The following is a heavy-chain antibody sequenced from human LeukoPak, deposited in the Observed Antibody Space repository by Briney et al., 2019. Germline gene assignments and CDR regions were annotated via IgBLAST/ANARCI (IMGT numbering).Heavy chain of an antibody. J-gene: IGHJ4*02. D-gene: IGHD3-22*01. CDR1: GGSISSYY. Sequence: SETLSLTCTVSGGSISSYYWSWIRQPPGKGLEWIGYIYYSGSTNYNPSLKSRVTISVDTSKNQFSLKLSSVTAADTAVYYCARTPIYYFDNSGYYNWGQGTLVTVSS. CDR2: IYYSGST. CDR3: ARTPIYYFDNSGYYN. V-gene: IGHV4-59*01.